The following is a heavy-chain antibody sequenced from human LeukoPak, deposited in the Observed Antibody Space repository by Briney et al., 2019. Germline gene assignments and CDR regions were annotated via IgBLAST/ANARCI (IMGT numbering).Heavy chain of an antibody. CDR2: ISGSGGST. Sequence: GWSLRLSCAASGFTFSSYAMSWVRQAPGKGLEWVSAISGSGGSTYYADSVKGRFTISRDNSKNTLYLQMNSLRAEDTAVYYCAKRSPWTTVVTPGYYFDYWGQGTLVTVSS. CDR3: AKRSPWTTVVTPGYYFDY. J-gene: IGHJ4*02. V-gene: IGHV3-23*01. D-gene: IGHD4-23*01. CDR1: GFTFSSYA.